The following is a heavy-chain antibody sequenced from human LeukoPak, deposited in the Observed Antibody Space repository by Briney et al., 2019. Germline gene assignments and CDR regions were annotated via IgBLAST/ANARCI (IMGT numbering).Heavy chain of an antibody. CDR1: GFTFSSYA. V-gene: IGHV3-30*01. CDR2: ISYDGSNK. Sequence: GGSLRLSCEASGFTFSSYAMHWVRQAPGKGLEWVAVISYDGSNKYYADSVKGRFTISRDNSKNTLYLQMNSLRAEDTAVYYCARGGPSRSGSYHFDYWGQGTLVTVSS. J-gene: IGHJ4*02. D-gene: IGHD1-26*01. CDR3: ARGGPSRSGSYHFDY.